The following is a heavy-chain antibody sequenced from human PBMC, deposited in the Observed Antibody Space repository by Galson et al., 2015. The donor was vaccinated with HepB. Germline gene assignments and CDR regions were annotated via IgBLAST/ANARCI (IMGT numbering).Heavy chain of an antibody. CDR1: GFTFSDHY. J-gene: IGHJ5*02. CDR3: ARGPYYYGSGYWFDP. D-gene: IGHD3-10*01. Sequence: SLRLSCAASGFTFSDHYMDWVRQAPGKGLEWVGRTRNKANSYTTEYAASVKGRFTISRDDSKNSLYLQMNSLKTEDTAVYYCARGPYYYGSGYWFDPWGQGTLVTVSS. V-gene: IGHV3-72*01. CDR2: TRNKANSYTT.